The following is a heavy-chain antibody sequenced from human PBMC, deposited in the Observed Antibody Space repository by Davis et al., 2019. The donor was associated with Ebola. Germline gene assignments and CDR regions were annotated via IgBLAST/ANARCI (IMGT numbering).Heavy chain of an antibody. J-gene: IGHJ6*04. D-gene: IGHD2-15*01. V-gene: IGHV1-2*06. CDR1: GYTFTSYA. CDR2: INPSSGGT. CDR3: ASGYCSGGSCYNYYYGMDV. Sequence: ASVKVSCKASGYTFTSYAVNWVRQAPGQGLEWMGRINPSSGGTDFAQKFQGRVAMTRDTSISTAYMELSSLRSDDTAVYYCASGYCSGGSCYNYYYGMDVWGKGTTVTVSS.